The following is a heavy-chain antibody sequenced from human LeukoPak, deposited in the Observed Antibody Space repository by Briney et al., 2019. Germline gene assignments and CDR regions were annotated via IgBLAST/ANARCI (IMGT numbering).Heavy chain of an antibody. CDR1: GFTFSSYS. J-gene: IGHJ6*03. Sequence: PGGSLRLSCAASGFTFSSYSMNWVRQAPGKGLEWVSSISSSSSYIYYADSVKGRFTISRDNAKNSLYLQMNSLRAEDTAVYYCARDGFIVVVPAARYMDVWEKGTPSTVSS. D-gene: IGHD2-2*01. CDR2: ISSSSSYI. V-gene: IGHV3-21*01. CDR3: ARDGFIVVVPAARYMDV.